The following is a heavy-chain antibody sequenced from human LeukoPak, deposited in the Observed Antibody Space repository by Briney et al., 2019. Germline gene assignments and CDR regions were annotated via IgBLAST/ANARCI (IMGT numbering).Heavy chain of an antibody. CDR3: ARVTYSGSYYFDY. D-gene: IGHD1-26*01. CDR1: GFTFSSYG. V-gene: IGHV3-33*01. J-gene: IGHJ4*02. CDR2: IWYDGSNK. Sequence: GESLRLSCAASGFTFSSYGMHWVRQAPGKGLEWVAVIWYDGSNKYYADSVKGRFTISRDNSKNTLYLQMNSLRAEDTAVYYCARVTYSGSYYFDYWGQGTLVTVSS.